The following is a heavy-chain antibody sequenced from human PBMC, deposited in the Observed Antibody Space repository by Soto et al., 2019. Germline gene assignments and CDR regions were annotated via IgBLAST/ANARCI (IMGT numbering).Heavy chain of an antibody. CDR3: ARDIEMATIPLLFDY. Sequence: ASVKVSCKASGYTFTSYAMHWVRQAPGQRLEWMGWINAGNGNTKYSQKFQGRVTITRDTSASTAYMELSSLRSEDTAVYYCARDIEMATIPLLFDYWGQGTLVTVSS. CDR2: INAGNGNT. CDR1: GYTFTSYA. V-gene: IGHV1-3*01. D-gene: IGHD5-12*01. J-gene: IGHJ4*02.